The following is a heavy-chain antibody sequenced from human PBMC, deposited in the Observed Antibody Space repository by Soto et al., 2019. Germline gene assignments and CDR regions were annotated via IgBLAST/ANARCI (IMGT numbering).Heavy chain of an antibody. J-gene: IGHJ4*02. CDR1: GGSVSSGSYY. Sequence: SETLSLTCTVSGGSVSSGSYYWSWIRQPPGKGLEWLGYIYYSGSTNYNPSLQSRVTISVDKSKNQFSLKLSSVTAADTAVYYCASLKYNDFWSGYPPFDYWGQGTLVTVSS. V-gene: IGHV4-61*01. D-gene: IGHD3-3*01. CDR3: ASLKYNDFWSGYPPFDY. CDR2: IYYSGST.